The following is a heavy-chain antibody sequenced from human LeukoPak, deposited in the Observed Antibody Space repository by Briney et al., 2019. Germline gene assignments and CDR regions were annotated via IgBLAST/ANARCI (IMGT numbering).Heavy chain of an antibody. CDR1: GFTFSSYW. CDR2: IKQDGSEK. V-gene: IGHV3-7*01. Sequence: GGSLRLSCAASGFTFSSYWMSWVRQAPGKGLEWVANIKQDGSEKYYVDSVKGRFTISRDNAENTLYLQMNSLRAEDTAVYYRARGRYYGMDVWGQGTTVTVSS. J-gene: IGHJ6*02. CDR3: ARGRYYGMDV.